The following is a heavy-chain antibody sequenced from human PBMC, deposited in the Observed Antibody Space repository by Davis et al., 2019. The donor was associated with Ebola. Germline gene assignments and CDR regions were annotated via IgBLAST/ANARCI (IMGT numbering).Heavy chain of an antibody. CDR1: GGSISSSSYY. D-gene: IGHD6-19*01. J-gene: IGHJ4*02. V-gene: IGHV4-39*07. CDR3: ARTSGQWLTYTGIDY. CDR2: IYYSGST. Sequence: SETLSLTCTVSGGSISSSSYYWGWIRQPPGKGLEWIGSIYYSGSTYYNPSLKSRVTISVDTSRNQFSLSLGSVTAADTAIYYCARTSGQWLTYTGIDYWGQGSLVTVSS.